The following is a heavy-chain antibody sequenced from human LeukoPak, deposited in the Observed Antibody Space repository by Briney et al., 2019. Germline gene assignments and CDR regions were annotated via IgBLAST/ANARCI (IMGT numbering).Heavy chain of an antibody. CDR3: ARPGSSWYLNYYYMDV. V-gene: IGHV3-74*01. D-gene: IGHD6-13*01. J-gene: IGHJ6*03. CDR2: INSDGSST. CDR1: GFTFSSYW. Sequence: GGSLRLSCAASGFTFSSYWMHWVRQAPGKGLVWVSRINSDGSSTSYADSVKGRFTISRDNAKNSLYLQMNSLRAEDTAVYYCARPGSSWYLNYYYMDVWGKGTTVTVSS.